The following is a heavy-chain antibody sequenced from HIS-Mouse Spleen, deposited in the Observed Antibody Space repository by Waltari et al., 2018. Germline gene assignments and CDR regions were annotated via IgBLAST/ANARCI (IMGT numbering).Heavy chain of an antibody. V-gene: IGHV1-8*01. D-gene: IGHD1-26*01. CDR2: MNPNSGNT. Sequence: QVQLVQSGAEVKKPGASVKVSCKASGYTFTRYEINWVRQATGQGLEWMGWMNPNSGNTGYAQKFQGRVTMTRNTSISTAYMELSSLRSEDTAVYYCARGSSSGSYWYYYYGMDVWGQGTTVTVSS. CDR3: ARGSSSGSYWYYYYGMDV. CDR1: GYTFTRYE. J-gene: IGHJ6*02.